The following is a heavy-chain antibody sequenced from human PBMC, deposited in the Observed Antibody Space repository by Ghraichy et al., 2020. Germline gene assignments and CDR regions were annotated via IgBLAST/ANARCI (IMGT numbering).Heavy chain of an antibody. Sequence: GGSLRLSCAASGFTFSSYGMHWVRQAPGKGLEWVAVIWYDGSNKYYADSVKGRFTISRDNSKNTLYLQMNSLRAEDTAVYYCARDPRHPAAPGFDYWGQGTLVTVSS. CDR2: IWYDGSNK. D-gene: IGHD2-15*01. V-gene: IGHV3-33*01. CDR1: GFTFSSYG. CDR3: ARDPRHPAAPGFDY. J-gene: IGHJ4*02.